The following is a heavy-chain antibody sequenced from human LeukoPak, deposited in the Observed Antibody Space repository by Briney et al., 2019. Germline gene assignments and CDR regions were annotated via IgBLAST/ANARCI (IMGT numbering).Heavy chain of an antibody. V-gene: IGHV3-23*01. CDR2: ITASGAAT. J-gene: IGHJ4*02. D-gene: IGHD5-18*01. CDR1: GFTFYNYG. CDR3: ARYIASYGSFDY. Sequence: PGGSLRLSCAVSGFTFYNYGMSWVRQAPGKGLEWVSAITASGAATYIADSVKGRFTISRDNSKNTLYLQMNSLRAEDTAVYYCARYIASYGSFDYWGQGTLVTVSS.